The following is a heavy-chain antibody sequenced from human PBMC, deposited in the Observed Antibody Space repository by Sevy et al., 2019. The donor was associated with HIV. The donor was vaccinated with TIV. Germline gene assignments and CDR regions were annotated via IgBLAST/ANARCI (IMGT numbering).Heavy chain of an antibody. J-gene: IGHJ1*01. Sequence: GGSLRLSCAASGFTFDDYTMHWVRQAPGKGLEWVSLINWNGDDTYYADSVKGRFTISRDNSRNSLYLQMNSLRTEDTALYYCAKERNCGRDYFYFQHWGQGTLVTVSS. CDR2: INWNGDDT. D-gene: IGHD2-21*02. CDR3: AKERNCGRDYFYFQH. CDR1: GFTFDDYT. V-gene: IGHV3-43*01.